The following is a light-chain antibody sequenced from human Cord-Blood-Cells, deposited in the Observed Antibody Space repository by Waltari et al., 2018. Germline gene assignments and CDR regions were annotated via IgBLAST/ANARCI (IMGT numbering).Light chain of an antibody. CDR3: QQYCSTPILT. CDR2: WAS. V-gene: IGKV4-1*01. CDR1: QSGLYSSNNKND. Sequence: DIVLSQSPDSLAVSLGERATINCKSSQSGLYSSNNKNDLAWYQQKPGQPPKRLIYWASTRESGVPDRVSGSGSGTDFTLTISSLQAEDGAVYYCQQYCSTPILTFGGGTKVEIK. J-gene: IGKJ4*01.